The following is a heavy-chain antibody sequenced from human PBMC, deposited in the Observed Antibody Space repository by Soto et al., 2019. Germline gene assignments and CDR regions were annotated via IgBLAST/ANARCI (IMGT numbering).Heavy chain of an antibody. CDR2: ISGSGGST. D-gene: IGHD3-3*01. Sequence: GSLRLSCAASGFTFSSYAMSWVRQAPGKGLEWVSAISGSGGSTYYADSVKGRFTISRDNSKNTLYLQMNSLRAEDTAVYYCAKKPYYFCSCYYSETHDAYFDYWGQGTLVTVSS. CDR1: GFTFSSYA. CDR3: AKKPYYFCSCYYSETHDAYFDY. J-gene: IGHJ4*02. V-gene: IGHV3-23*01.